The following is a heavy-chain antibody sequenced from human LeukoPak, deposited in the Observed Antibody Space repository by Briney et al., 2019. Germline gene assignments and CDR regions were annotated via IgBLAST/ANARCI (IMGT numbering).Heavy chain of an antibody. D-gene: IGHD1-26*01. CDR3: ARLTRMYSGSDYRPYYFDY. CDR1: GGSIRSSSYY. Sequence: PSETLSLTCTVSGGSIRSSSYYWGWIRQPPGKGLEWIGSIYYSGSTYYNPSLKSRVTISVDTSKNQFSLKVTSVTAADTAVYYCARLTRMYSGSDYRPYYFDYWGQGTLVTVSS. J-gene: IGHJ4*02. CDR2: IYYSGST. V-gene: IGHV4-39*01.